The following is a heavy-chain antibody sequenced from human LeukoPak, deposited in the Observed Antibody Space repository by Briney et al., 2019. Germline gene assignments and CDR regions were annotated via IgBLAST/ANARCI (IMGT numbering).Heavy chain of an antibody. J-gene: IGHJ3*02. CDR3: ASVLGGHAFDI. Sequence: TPSETLSLTCNVSGGSISSSSYYWGWIRQPPGKGLEWIGSMYYSGSTYYNPSLKSRVTISVDTSKNQFSLKLSSVTAADTAMYYCASVLGGHAFDIWGQGTMVTVSS. V-gene: IGHV4-39*07. CDR2: MYYSGST. D-gene: IGHD3-16*01. CDR1: GGSISSSSYY.